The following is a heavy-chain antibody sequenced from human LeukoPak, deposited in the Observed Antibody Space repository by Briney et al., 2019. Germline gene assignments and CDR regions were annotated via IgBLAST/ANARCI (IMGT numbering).Heavy chain of an antibody. D-gene: IGHD3-10*01. CDR2: IYYSGST. Sequence: SETLSLTCTVSGGSISSYYWSWIRQPPGKGLEWIGYIYYSGSTNYNPSLKSRVTISVDTSKNQFSLKLSSVTAADTAVYYCAREGYGSYYYGSGSYSYWFDPWGQGTLVTVSS. CDR1: GGSISSYY. CDR3: AREGYGSYYYGSGSYSYWFDP. V-gene: IGHV4-59*01. J-gene: IGHJ5*02.